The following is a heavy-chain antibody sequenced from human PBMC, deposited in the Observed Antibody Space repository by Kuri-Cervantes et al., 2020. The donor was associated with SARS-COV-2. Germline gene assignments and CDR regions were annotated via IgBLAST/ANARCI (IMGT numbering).Heavy chain of an antibody. Sequence: AAVNVSCMTSGYTFTAYYVHWVRQAPGQGLEWMGRIHPNDGATNSAQKFQGRVTMTRDTSISTAYMELSRLRSDDTAVYYCARSYFYDSSGYVMDYWGQGTLVTVSS. CDR3: ARSYFYDSSGYVMDY. J-gene: IGHJ4*02. D-gene: IGHD3-22*01. CDR2: IHPNDGAT. V-gene: IGHV1-2*06. CDR1: GYTFTAYY.